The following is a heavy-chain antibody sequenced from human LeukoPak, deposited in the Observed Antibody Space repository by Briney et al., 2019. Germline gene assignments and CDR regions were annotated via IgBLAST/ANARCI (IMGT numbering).Heavy chain of an antibody. CDR3: ARASYDILTGYYIYFQH. CDR2: ISAYNGNT. J-gene: IGHJ1*01. D-gene: IGHD3-9*01. V-gene: IGHV1-18*01. Sequence: ASVKVSCKASGYTFTSYGISWVRQAPGQGLEWVGWISAYNGNTNYAQKLQGRVTMTTDTSTSTAYMELRSLRSDDTAVYYCARASYDILTGYYIYFQHWGQGTLVTVSS. CDR1: GYTFTSYG.